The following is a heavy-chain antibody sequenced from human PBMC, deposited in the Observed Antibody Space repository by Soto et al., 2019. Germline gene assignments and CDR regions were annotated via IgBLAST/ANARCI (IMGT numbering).Heavy chain of an antibody. V-gene: IGHV3-73*01. D-gene: IGHD2-8*01. CDR2: IRSKANSYAT. J-gene: IGHJ4*02. CDR3: TRLHTYACDH. CDR1: GFIFSCSS. Sequence: SLRLSYASSGFIFSCSSLPIVRQASGKGLEWVGRIRSKANSYATAYAASVKGRFTISRDDSKNTAYLQMNSLKTEDTAVYYCTRLHTYACDHWGQGT.